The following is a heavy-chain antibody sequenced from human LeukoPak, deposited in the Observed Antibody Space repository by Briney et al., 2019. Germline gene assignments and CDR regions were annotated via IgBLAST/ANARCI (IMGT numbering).Heavy chain of an antibody. J-gene: IGHJ6*02. V-gene: IGHV4-31*03. D-gene: IGHD4-17*01. CDR1: GGSISSGGYY. CDR3: ARGGWTVTIPNYYYGMDV. CDR2: IYYSGST. Sequence: PSETLSLTCTVSGGSISSGGYYWSWIRQHPGTGLEWIGYIYYSGSTYYNPSLKSRVTISVDTSKNQFSLKLSSVTAADTAVYYCARGGWTVTIPNYYYGMDVWGQGTTVTVSS.